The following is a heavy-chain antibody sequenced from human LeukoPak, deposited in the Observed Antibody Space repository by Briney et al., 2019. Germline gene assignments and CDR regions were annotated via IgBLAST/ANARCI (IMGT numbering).Heavy chain of an antibody. V-gene: IGHV3-30-3*01. CDR1: GFTFSSYA. Sequence: GRSLRLSCAASGFTFSSYAMHWVRQAPGKGLEWVAVISYDGSNKYYADSVKGRFTISRDNSKNTLYLQMNSLRAEDTAVYYCARDRFGVVGGQWLDYAFDIWGQGTMVTVSS. D-gene: IGHD6-19*01. J-gene: IGHJ3*02. CDR3: ARDRFGVVGGQWLDYAFDI. CDR2: ISYDGSNK.